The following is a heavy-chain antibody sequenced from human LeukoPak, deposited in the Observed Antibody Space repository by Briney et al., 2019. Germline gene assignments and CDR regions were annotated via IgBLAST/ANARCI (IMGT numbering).Heavy chain of an antibody. V-gene: IGHV1-18*04. CDR2: ISAYNGNT. J-gene: IGHJ4*02. Sequence: EASVKVSCKATGYTFSSYGISWVRQAPGQGLEWMGWISAYNGNTNYVQKLRGRVTMTTDTSTSTAYMELRSLRSDDTAVYYCARVDILTGYCHFDYWGQGTLVTVSS. CDR3: ARVDILTGYCHFDY. D-gene: IGHD3-9*01. CDR1: GYTFSSYG.